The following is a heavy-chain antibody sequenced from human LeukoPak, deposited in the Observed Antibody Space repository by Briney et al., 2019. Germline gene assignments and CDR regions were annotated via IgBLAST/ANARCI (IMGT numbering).Heavy chain of an antibody. V-gene: IGHV3-21*01. CDR2: ISSSSSYI. J-gene: IGHJ2*01. D-gene: IGHD3-22*01. CDR3: ARDAYDSSGYFDL. CDR1: GFTFSNAW. Sequence: GGSLRLSCAASGFTFSNAWMNWVRQAPGKGLEWVSSISSSSSYIYYADSVKGRFTISRDNAKNSLYLQMNSLRAEDTAVYYCARDAYDSSGYFDLWGRGTLVTVSS.